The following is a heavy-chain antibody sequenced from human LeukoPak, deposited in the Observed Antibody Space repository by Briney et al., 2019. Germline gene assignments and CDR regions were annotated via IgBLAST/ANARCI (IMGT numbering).Heavy chain of an antibody. CDR2: ISAYNGNT. D-gene: IGHD7-27*01. V-gene: IGHV1-18*01. Sequence: ASVKVSCKASGYTFTSYGISWVRQAPGQGLEWMGWISAYNGNTNYAQKLQGRVTMTADTSTSTAYMELRSLRSDDTAVYYCARAEDWGPDWYFDLWGRGTLVTVSS. CDR3: ARAEDWGPDWYFDL. CDR1: GYTFTSYG. J-gene: IGHJ2*01.